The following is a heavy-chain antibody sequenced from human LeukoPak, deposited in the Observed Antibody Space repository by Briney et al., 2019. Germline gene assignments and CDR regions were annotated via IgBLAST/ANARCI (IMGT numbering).Heavy chain of an antibody. V-gene: IGHV1-69*13. CDR3: ARGEVPPHCFDY. Sequence: GASVKVSCKASGYTFTGYYMHWVRQAPGQGLEWMGGIILIFGTPKYAQKFQGRVTITADESTSTAYMELSSLRSEDTAVYYCARGEVPPHCFDYWGQGTLVTVSS. CDR2: IILIFGTP. J-gene: IGHJ4*02. CDR1: GYTFTGYY.